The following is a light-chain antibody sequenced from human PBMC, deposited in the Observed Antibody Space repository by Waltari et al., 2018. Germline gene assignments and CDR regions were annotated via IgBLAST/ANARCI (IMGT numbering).Light chain of an antibody. CDR2: VNSDGSH. V-gene: IGLV4-69*01. CDR3: QTGGHGTWV. CDR1: SGHINPV. J-gene: IGLJ3*02. Sequence: QLVLTQSPSASASLGASVQLTCTLSSGHINPVIAWHQQQPGKGPRYLMKVNSDGSHSKGDEIPDRFSGSSSGAERYLIISSVQSEDEADYYCQTGGHGTWVFGGGTKLTVL.